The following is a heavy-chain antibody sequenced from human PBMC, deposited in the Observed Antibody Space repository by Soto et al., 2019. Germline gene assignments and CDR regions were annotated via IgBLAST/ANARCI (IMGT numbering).Heavy chain of an antibody. CDR1: RFTFDDYA. Sequence: EVQLVESGGGLVQPGRSLRLSCAASRFTFDDYAMHWVRQAPGKGLEWVSNINWDSGFIDYADSVKGRFTISRDNAKNSLYLQMSSLRPEDTAFYYCVKDRGAGRRGAFDYWGQGTLVTVSS. CDR2: INWDSGFI. J-gene: IGHJ4*02. CDR3: VKDRGAGRRGAFDY. V-gene: IGHV3-9*01. D-gene: IGHD6-6*01.